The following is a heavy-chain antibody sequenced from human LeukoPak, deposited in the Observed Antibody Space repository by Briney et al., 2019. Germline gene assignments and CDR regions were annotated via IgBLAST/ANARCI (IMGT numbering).Heavy chain of an antibody. CDR2: ISYDGSSQ. CDR3: VKEGSYGSFDS. J-gene: IGHJ4*02. CDR1: GFTFSNYG. D-gene: IGHD5-18*01. V-gene: IGHV3-30*18. Sequence: GRSLRLSCAASGFTFSNYGIHWVRQAPGKGLEWVAVISYDGSSQYYADSVKGRLTISRDNSKNTLYLQMNSLRPEDTAVYYCVKEGSYGSFDSWGRGTLVTVPS.